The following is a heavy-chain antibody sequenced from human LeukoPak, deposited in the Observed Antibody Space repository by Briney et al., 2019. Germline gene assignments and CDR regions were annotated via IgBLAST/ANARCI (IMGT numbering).Heavy chain of an antibody. D-gene: IGHD3-9*01. CDR1: GFTFRTYD. Sequence: GGSLRLSCAASGFTFRTYDFHWARQVKGKGLEWVSGIGTAGVTYYEGSVKGRFTISRENAKNSLHLQMNSLRAEDTAVYYCARAAYYDILTGYSGINWFDPWGQGTLVTVSS. CDR2: IGTAGVT. J-gene: IGHJ5*02. V-gene: IGHV3-13*01. CDR3: ARAAYYDILTGYSGINWFDP.